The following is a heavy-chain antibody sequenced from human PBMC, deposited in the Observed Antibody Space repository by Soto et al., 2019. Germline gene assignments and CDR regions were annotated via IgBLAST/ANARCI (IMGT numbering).Heavy chain of an antibody. CDR3: ARSLYYYDSSGS. CDR1: GFTFSSYA. Sequence: PGGSLRLSCAASGFTFSSYAMHWVRQAPGKGLEWVAVISYDGSNKYYAESVKGRFTISRDNSKKTLYLKMNSLRAEDTAVYYCARSLYYYDSSGSWGQGTLVTVSS. CDR2: ISYDGSNK. D-gene: IGHD3-22*01. J-gene: IGHJ5*02. V-gene: IGHV3-30-3*01.